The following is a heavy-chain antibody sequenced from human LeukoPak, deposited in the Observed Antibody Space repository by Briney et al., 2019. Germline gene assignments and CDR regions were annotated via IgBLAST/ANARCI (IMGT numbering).Heavy chain of an antibody. V-gene: IGHV3-21*01. J-gene: IGHJ2*01. CDR3: ARDSHYYDSSGYYDSPRWYFDL. Sequence: GGSLRLSCAASGFTFRNYWMAWVRQAPGEGLEWVSSISSSSSYIYYADSVKGRFTISRDNAKSSLYLQMNSLRAEDTAVYYCARDSHYYDSSGYYDSPRWYFDLWGRGTLVTVSS. CDR2: ISSSSSYI. D-gene: IGHD3-22*01. CDR1: GFTFRNYW.